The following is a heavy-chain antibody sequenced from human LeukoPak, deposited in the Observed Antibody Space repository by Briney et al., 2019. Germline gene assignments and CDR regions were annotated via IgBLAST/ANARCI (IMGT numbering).Heavy chain of an antibody. V-gene: IGHV4-39*01. CDR3: ARQDYDSSGYYSLNYFDY. CDR1: GGSISSSSYY. D-gene: IGHD3-22*01. Sequence: PSETLSLTSTVSGGSISSSSYYWGWIRQPPGKGLEWIGSIYYSGSTYYNPSLKSRVTISVDTSKNQFSLKLSSVTAADTAVYYCARQDYDSSGYYSLNYFDYWGQGTLVTVSS. CDR2: IYYSGST. J-gene: IGHJ4*02.